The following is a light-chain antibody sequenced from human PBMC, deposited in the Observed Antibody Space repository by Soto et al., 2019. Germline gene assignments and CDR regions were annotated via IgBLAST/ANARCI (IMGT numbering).Light chain of an antibody. Sequence: TQPSSVSGSPGQSITIFCTGTSSDVGGYNYVSWYQQHPGKAPKLMIYDVSNRPSGVSNRFSGSKSGNTASLTISGLQAEDEADYYCSSYTSSSTVFGTGTKVTVL. J-gene: IGLJ1*01. V-gene: IGLV2-14*01. CDR3: SSYTSSSTV. CDR2: DVS. CDR1: SSDVGGYNY.